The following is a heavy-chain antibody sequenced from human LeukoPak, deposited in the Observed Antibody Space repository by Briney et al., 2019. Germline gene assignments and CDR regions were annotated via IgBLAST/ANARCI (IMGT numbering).Heavy chain of an antibody. CDR3: AKDLRPTSYYYYGMDV. CDR1: GFTFDDYA. J-gene: IGHJ6*02. CDR2: INWNSGSI. Sequence: GRSLRLSCAASGFTFDDYAMHWVRQAPGKGLEWVSGINWNSGSIGYADSVKGRFTISRDNAKNSLYLQMNSLRAEDTALYYCAKDLRPTSYYYYGMDVWGQGTTVTVSS. V-gene: IGHV3-9*01.